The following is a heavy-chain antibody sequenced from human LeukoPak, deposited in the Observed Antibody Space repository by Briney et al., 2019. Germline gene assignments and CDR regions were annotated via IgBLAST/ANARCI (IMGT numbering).Heavy chain of an antibody. V-gene: IGHV4-31*03. Sequence: SETLSLTCTVSGDSISNEGYYWSWIRQHPGKGLEWIGYIYDSGTTYYNPALQSRVTISVDMSDNHFSLKMRSMTAADTAVYFCARGGDRRGFDYWGQGTLVTVSS. CDR2: IYDSGTT. CDR3: ARGGDRRGFDY. D-gene: IGHD1-14*01. J-gene: IGHJ4*02. CDR1: GDSISNEGYY.